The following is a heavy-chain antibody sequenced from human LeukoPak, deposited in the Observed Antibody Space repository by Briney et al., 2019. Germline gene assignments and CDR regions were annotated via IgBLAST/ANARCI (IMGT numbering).Heavy chain of an antibody. V-gene: IGHV3-21*01. D-gene: IGHD3-22*01. CDR3: AGEDSSGYYYQGSLDY. CDR2: ISSSSSYI. Sequence: GGSLRLSCAASGFTFSSYSMNWVRQAPGKGLEWDSSISSSSSYIYYADSVKGRFTISRDNAKNSLYLQMNSLRAEDTAVYYCAGEDSSGYYYQGSLDYWGQGTLVTVSS. CDR1: GFTFSSYS. J-gene: IGHJ4*02.